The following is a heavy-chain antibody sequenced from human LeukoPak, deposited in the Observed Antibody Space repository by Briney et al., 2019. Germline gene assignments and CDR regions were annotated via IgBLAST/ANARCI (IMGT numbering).Heavy chain of an antibody. Sequence: SETLSLTFTVSGGSISSYYWSWIRQPPGKGLEWIGYIYYSGSTNYNPSLKSRVTISVDTSKNQFSLKLSSVTAADTAVYYCARSSVLWFGELGRDYYFDYWGQGTLVTVSS. CDR3: ARSSVLWFGELGRDYYFDY. J-gene: IGHJ4*02. CDR2: IYYSGST. CDR1: GGSISSYY. V-gene: IGHV4-59*01. D-gene: IGHD3-10*01.